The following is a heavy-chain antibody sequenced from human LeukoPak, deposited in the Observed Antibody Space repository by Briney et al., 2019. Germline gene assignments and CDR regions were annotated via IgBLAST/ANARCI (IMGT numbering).Heavy chain of an antibody. CDR1: GGSISSYY. V-gene: IGHV4-59*01. D-gene: IGHD6-19*01. CDR3: ARAVAGNPYDAFDI. J-gene: IGHJ3*02. Sequence: SETLSLTCTVSGGSISSYYWSWIRQPPGKGLEWIGSIYYSGSTNYNPSLKSRVTISVDTSKNQFSLKLSSVTAADTAVYYCARAVAGNPYDAFDIWGQGTMVTVSS. CDR2: IYYSGST.